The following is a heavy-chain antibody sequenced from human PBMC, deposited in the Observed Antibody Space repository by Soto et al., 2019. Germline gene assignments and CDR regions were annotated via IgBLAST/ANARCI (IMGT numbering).Heavy chain of an antibody. CDR2: ISYSGST. D-gene: IGHD4-4*01. J-gene: IGHJ6*02. Sequence: QVQLQESGPGLVKPSQTLSLTCTVSGGSIRNSGYYWSWIRQLPGKGLEWIGFISYSGSTDYAPSLKSRVTMSVHTSKNQFSLNLSSVTAADTAVYYCGRDAVTKRDFYYYGMDVWGRGTTVTVSS. CDR3: GRDAVTKRDFYYYGMDV. V-gene: IGHV4-31*03. CDR1: GGSIRNSGYY.